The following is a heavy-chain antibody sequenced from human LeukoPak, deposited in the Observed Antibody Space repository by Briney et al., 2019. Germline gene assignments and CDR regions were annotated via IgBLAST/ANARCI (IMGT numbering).Heavy chain of an antibody. J-gene: IGHJ5*02. D-gene: IGHD3-9*01. CDR3: ARRLAQYDCFDP. CDR1: GDIVSSNSVT. Sequence: SQTLSLTCAISGDIVSSNSVTWNWIRQSPSRGLEWLGRTYYRSTWYNDYAVSVRGRITVNPDTSKNQFSLHLNSVTPEDTAVYYCARRLAQYDCFDPWGQGILVTVSS. V-gene: IGHV6-1*01. CDR2: TYYRSTWYN.